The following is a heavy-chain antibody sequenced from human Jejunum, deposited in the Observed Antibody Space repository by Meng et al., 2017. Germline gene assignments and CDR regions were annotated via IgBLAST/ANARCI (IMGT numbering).Heavy chain of an antibody. D-gene: IGHD3-3*02. V-gene: IGHV1-8*03. J-gene: IGHJ4*02. CDR3: ATSSNRFPD. CDR1: GDTFINYD. CDR2: MSPHSGYT. Sequence: ASVKVSCKASGDTFINYDINWVRQATGQGLEWMGWMSPHSGYTGYAQMFQGRLTITRNISINTVYMELSNLRSDDTAVYYCATSSNRFPDWGQGTLVTVSS.